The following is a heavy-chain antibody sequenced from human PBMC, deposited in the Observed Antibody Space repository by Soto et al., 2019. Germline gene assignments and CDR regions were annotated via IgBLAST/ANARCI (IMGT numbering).Heavy chain of an antibody. CDR1: GGSFSGYY. J-gene: IGHJ6*02. D-gene: IGHD2-2*02. CDR2: INHSGRT. Sequence: SDTLSLSCAVYGGSFSGYYWSWIRQPPGKGLEWIGEINHSGRTNYNPSLKSRVTISVDTSKKKFSLKLSSVTAADTAVYYCAREAGYCSSTSCYNPYYYYYGMDVWGQGTTVT. V-gene: IGHV4-34*01. CDR3: AREAGYCSSTSCYNPYYYYYGMDV.